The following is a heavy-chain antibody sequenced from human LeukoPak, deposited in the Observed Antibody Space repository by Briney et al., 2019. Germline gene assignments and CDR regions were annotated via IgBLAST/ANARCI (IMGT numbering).Heavy chain of an antibody. CDR3: AKDPSSDTSSFAFDI. D-gene: IGHD2-2*01. CDR2: ISGSGGST. V-gene: IGHV3-23*01. J-gene: IGHJ3*02. CDR1: GFTFSSYA. Sequence: GGSLRFSCAASGFTFSSYAMSWVRQAPGKGLEWVSGISGSGGSTYYADSVKGRFTISRDNSKNTLYLQMSSLRAEDTAVYYCAKDPSSDTSSFAFDIWGQGTMVTVSS.